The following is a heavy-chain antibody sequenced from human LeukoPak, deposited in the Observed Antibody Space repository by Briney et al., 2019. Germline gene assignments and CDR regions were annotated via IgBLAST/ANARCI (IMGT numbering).Heavy chain of an antibody. CDR3: ARDWVIVVVPAAIRSYYFDY. CDR1: GYTFTSYG. CDR2: ISAYNGNT. V-gene: IGHV1-18*01. Sequence: ASVKVSCKASGYTFTSYGISWVRQPPGQGLEWMGWISAYNGNTNYAQKLQGRVTMTTETSTSKAYSELRSLGSDETAVFYCARDWVIVVVPAAIRSYYFDYWGQGTLVTVSS. J-gene: IGHJ4*02. D-gene: IGHD2-2*01.